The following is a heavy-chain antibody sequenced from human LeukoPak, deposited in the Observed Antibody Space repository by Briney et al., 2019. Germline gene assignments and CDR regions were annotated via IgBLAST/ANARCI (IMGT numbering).Heavy chain of an antibody. V-gene: IGHV3-23*01. CDR1: GFTFSSHA. CDR3: AKSPSGYLPTPFDY. CDR2: ISISGDTT. Sequence: QPGGSLRLSCGASGFTFSSHAMTWVRQAPGKGLEWVSAISISGDTTYYADAVKGRFTISRDNSKNTLYLQMNSLRAEDTAVYYCAKSPSGYLPTPFDYWGQGTLVTVSS. D-gene: IGHD3-22*01. J-gene: IGHJ4*02.